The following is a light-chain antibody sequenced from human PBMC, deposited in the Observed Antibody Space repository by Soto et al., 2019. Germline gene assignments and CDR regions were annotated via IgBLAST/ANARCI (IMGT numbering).Light chain of an antibody. CDR2: EVS. Sequence: QSVLTQPPSVSGSPGQSVTISCTGTSSDVGSYNRVSWYQQPPGTAPKVMIYEVSNRPSGVPDRFSGSKSGNTASLTISGLQAEDEADYYCSLYTSSSTYVFGTGTKVIVL. J-gene: IGLJ1*01. CDR1: SSDVGSYNR. CDR3: SLYTSSSTYV. V-gene: IGLV2-18*01.